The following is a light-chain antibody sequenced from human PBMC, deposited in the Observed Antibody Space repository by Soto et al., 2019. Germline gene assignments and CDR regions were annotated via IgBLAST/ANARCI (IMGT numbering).Light chain of an antibody. CDR3: SSYTSSSTLDV. CDR1: SSDVGHYNY. V-gene: IGLV2-14*01. Sequence: QSALTQPASVSGSPGQSITISCTGTSSDVGHYNYVSWYQQYPGKAPKLMIYEVSNRPSGVSNRFSGSKSGNTASLTISGLQAEDEADYYCSSYTSSSTLDVFGTGTKLTVL. J-gene: IGLJ1*01. CDR2: EVS.